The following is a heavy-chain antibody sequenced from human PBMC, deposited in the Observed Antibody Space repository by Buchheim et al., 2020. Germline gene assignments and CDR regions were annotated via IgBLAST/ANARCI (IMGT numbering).Heavy chain of an antibody. CDR2: ISVDGSSK. D-gene: IGHD6-19*01. V-gene: IGHV3-30-3*01. Sequence: QVQLVESGGGVVQPGTSLRLSCAASGFTFSSNAMHWVRRAPAKGLEWLAVISVDGSSKYYAESVKGRFTSSRDNFRNTLYLQMNSLRAEDTAVYYCARDEGSGWYPTNEHWGQGTL. CDR3: ARDEGSGWYPTNEH. CDR1: GFTFSSNA. J-gene: IGHJ1*01.